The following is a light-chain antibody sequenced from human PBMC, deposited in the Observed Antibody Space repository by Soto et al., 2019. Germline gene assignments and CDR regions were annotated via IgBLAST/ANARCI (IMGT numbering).Light chain of an antibody. CDR2: GAS. CDR3: QHYDRAPMWT. Sequence: EIVLTQSPGTLSLSPGERATLSCRAXQSVSSSYLAWYQQKPGQAPRLLIYGASSRATGIPDRFSGSGSGSDFTLTISRLEPEDFAVYYCQHYDRAPMWTFGQGTKVDIK. CDR1: QSVSSSY. J-gene: IGKJ1*01. V-gene: IGKV3-20*01.